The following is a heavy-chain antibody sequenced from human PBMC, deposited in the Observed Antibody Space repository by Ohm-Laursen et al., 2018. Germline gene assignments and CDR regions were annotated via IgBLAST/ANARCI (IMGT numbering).Heavy chain of an antibody. D-gene: IGHD3-22*01. CDR2: INGGGSRT. V-gene: IGHV3-23*01. CDR1: GFTFSSYS. Sequence: SLRLSCTASGFTFSSYSMNWVRQAPGKGLEWVSAINGGGSRTYFADSVKGRFAMSRDNSRKTVYLQMNSLRGEDTAVYYCAKEKESSGFFDYWGQGTLVTVSS. J-gene: IGHJ4*02. CDR3: AKEKESSGFFDY.